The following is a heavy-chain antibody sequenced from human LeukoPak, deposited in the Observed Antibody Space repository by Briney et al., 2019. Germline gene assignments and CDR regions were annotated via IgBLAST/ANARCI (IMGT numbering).Heavy chain of an antibody. V-gene: IGHV5-51*01. D-gene: IGHD5-24*01. J-gene: IGHJ4*02. Sequence: GESLKISCKGSGYTFTSYWIGWVRQMPGKGLEWMGIIYPGDSDTRYSPSFQGQVTISADKSISTAYLQWNSLKASDTAVYYCARERRSRWLPESFYYFDYWGQGTLVTVSS. CDR3: ARERRSRWLPESFYYFDY. CDR2: IYPGDSDT. CDR1: GYTFTSYW.